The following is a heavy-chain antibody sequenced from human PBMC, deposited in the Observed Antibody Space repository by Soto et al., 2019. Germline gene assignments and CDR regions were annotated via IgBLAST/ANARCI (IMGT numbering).Heavy chain of an antibody. CDR2: SSSDGSYT. Sequence: GVSLRLSCSASGFTLSGYYMSWIRQAPGKGLEWISDSSSDGSYTHYADSVKGRFTISRDNAKNSLYLQMDSLRAEDTAVYYCARMGRLKARPSTMIAYFDSWGKGTLVTVAS. V-gene: IGHV3-11*06. D-gene: IGHD3-22*01. J-gene: IGHJ4*02. CDR3: ARMGRLKARPSTMIAYFDS. CDR1: GFTLSGYY.